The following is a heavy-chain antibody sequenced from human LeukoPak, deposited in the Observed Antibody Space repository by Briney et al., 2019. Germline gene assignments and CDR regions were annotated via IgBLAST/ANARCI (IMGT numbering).Heavy chain of an antibody. V-gene: IGHV3-49*04. CDR1: GFTFGDYA. CDR2: IRSKAYGGTT. CDR3: TRDYYTSLGPFRH. D-gene: IGHD3-3*01. Sequence: GSLRLSCTGSGFTFGDYAMSWVRQAPGKGLEWVSFIRSKAYGGTTEYAASVKGRFTISRDDSKSIAYLQINSLKTEDTAVYYCTRDYYTSLGPFRHWGQGTLVTVSS. J-gene: IGHJ1*01.